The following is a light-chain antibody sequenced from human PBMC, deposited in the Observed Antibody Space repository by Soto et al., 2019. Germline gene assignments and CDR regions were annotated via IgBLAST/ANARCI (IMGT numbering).Light chain of an antibody. J-gene: IGLJ2*01. CDR3: QSYDDSLSGPVV. CDR2: GNN. V-gene: IGLV1-40*01. Sequence: QSVLTQPPSVSGAPGQRVTISCTGSSFNIGAGYDVHWYQQLPGTVPKLHMYGNNNRPSGVPDRFSGSKSGTSASLAITGLQAEDEADYYCQSYDDSLSGPVVFGGGTKLTVL. CDR1: SFNIGAGYD.